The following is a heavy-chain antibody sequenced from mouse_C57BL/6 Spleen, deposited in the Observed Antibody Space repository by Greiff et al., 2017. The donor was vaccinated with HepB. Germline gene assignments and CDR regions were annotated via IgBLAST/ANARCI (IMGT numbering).Heavy chain of an antibody. CDR1: GYTFTDYY. CDR2: INPYNGGT. CDR3: ASFITTVVAPPWYFDV. J-gene: IGHJ1*03. D-gene: IGHD1-1*01. V-gene: IGHV1-19*01. Sequence: EVQVVESGPVLVKPGASVKMSCKASGYTFTDYYMNWVKQSHGKSLEWIGVINPYNGGTSYNQKFKGKATLTVEKSSSTAYMELNSLTSEDSAVYYCASFITTVVAPPWYFDVWGTGTTVTVSS.